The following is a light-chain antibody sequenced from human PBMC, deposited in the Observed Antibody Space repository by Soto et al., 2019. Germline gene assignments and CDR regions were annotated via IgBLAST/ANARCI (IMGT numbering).Light chain of an antibody. J-gene: IGLJ1*01. V-gene: IGLV2-14*03. CDR3: SSLTSSTTPYV. Sequence: QSVLTQPASVSGSPGQSITISCTGTSSDVGGYNYVSWYQRHPGKAPKLMIFDVSNRPSGVSNRFSGSKSANTASLTISGLQAEDEADYFCSSLTSSTTPYVFGNGTKVPLL. CDR2: DVS. CDR1: SSDVGGYNY.